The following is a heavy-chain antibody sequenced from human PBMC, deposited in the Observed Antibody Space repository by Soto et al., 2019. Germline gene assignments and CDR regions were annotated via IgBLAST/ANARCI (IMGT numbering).Heavy chain of an antibody. Sequence: GVSLRLSCAASGFTFSIYEMKCVLQSPDKGLEWVSYITRSGSTIYYADSVKGRFTISRDNAKNSLYLQMNSLRAEDTAVYYCARVDSRGYYYGMDVWGQGTTVTVSS. CDR2: ITRSGSTI. J-gene: IGHJ6*02. D-gene: IGHD3-10*01. CDR3: ARVDSRGYYYGMDV. V-gene: IGHV3-48*03. CDR1: GFTFSIYE.